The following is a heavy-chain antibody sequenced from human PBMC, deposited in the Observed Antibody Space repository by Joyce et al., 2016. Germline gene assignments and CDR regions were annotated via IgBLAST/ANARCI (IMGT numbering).Heavy chain of an antibody. V-gene: IGHV3-74*01. CDR2: INSDGSST. J-gene: IGHJ4*02. CDR1: GFTFSSYW. CDR3: ARVGCTNGVCYSRAFDY. D-gene: IGHD2-8*01. Sequence: EVQLVESGGGLVQPGGSLRLSCAASGFTFSSYWMHWVRQAPGKGLVGVSRINSDGSSTSYADSVKGRFTISRDNAKNTLYLQMNSLRAEDTAVYYCARVGCTNGVCYSRAFDYRGQGTLVTVSS.